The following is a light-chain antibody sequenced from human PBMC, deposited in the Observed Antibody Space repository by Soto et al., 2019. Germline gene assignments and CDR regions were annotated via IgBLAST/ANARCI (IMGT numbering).Light chain of an antibody. J-gene: IGLJ2*01. V-gene: IGLV1-44*01. Sequence: QSVLTQPPSASGTPGQRVTISCSGSISNIGSNTVNWYQQLPGAAPKLLIYSNNRRPSGVPARFSGSKSGTSASLAISGLQSEDEADYYCAAWDDSLNGPVFGGGTKLTVL. CDR1: ISNIGSNT. CDR3: AAWDDSLNGPV. CDR2: SNN.